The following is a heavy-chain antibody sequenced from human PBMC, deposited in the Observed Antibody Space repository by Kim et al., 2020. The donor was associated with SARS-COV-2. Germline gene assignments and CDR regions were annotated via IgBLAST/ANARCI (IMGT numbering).Heavy chain of an antibody. CDR2: INHSGST. Sequence: SETLSLTCAVYGGSFSGYYWSWIRQPPGKGLEWIGEINHSGSTNYNPSLKSRVTISVDTSKNQFSLKLSSVTAADTAVYYCARYLFTAGWFDPWGQGTLV. CDR3: ARYLFTAGWFDP. D-gene: IGHD5-18*01. CDR1: GGSFSGYY. J-gene: IGHJ5*02. V-gene: IGHV4-34*01.